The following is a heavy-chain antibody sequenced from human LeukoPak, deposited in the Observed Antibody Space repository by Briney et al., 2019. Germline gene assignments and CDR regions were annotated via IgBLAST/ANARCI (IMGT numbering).Heavy chain of an antibody. CDR3: VRGGTYWTVS. CDR2: IKTDGSEK. V-gene: IGHV3-7*01. Sequence: GGSLRLSCAASGFIFSSSWMSWVRQAPGKGLEWVATIKTDGSEKSHVDSVSGRFTISRDNTKDSLFLQMKSPRVDDTAVYYCVRGGTYWTVSWGQGTLVTVSS. J-gene: IGHJ5*01. CDR1: GFIFSSSW.